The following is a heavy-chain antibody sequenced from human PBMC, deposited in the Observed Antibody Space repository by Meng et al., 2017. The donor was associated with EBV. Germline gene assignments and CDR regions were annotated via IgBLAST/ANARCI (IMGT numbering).Heavy chain of an antibody. V-gene: IGHV1-69*06. Sequence: HGSSAKLSCNAVAGGCCSDAFSWGRQPPGEGLELMGGVIHNFGSANYAQTFQGRVTITADKSTSTPYMELSSLRAADTAVYYCARGEIAAAGRLDFWGQGTLVTVSS. CDR1: AGGCCSDA. D-gene: IGHD6-13*01. J-gene: IGHJ4*02. CDR2: VIHNFGSA. CDR3: ARGEIAAAGRLDF.